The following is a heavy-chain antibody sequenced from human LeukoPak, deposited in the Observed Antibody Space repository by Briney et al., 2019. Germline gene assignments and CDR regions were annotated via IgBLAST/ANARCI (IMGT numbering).Heavy chain of an antibody. V-gene: IGHV3-21*01. CDR3: ARELGRGITMVREYIIDY. D-gene: IGHD3-10*01. Sequence: GGSLRLSCAASGFTFSDYTMNWVRQAPGKGLEWVSSISSSSSYIFYADSLKGRFTISRDNAENSLYLQMNSLRAEDSAVYYCARELGRGITMVREYIIDYWGQGTLVTVSS. CDR2: ISSSSSYI. J-gene: IGHJ4*02. CDR1: GFTFSDYT.